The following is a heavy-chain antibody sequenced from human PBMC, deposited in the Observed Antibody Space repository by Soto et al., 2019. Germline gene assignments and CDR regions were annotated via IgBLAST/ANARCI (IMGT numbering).Heavy chain of an antibody. J-gene: IGHJ4*02. V-gene: IGHV3-23*01. D-gene: IGHD3-10*01. Sequence: EVQLLESGGGLIQPGGSLRLSCAASGFTFSSNAMSWDRQAPGKGLEWVSAISGSGGSTYYADSVKGRFTISRDNSKNTLYLQMNSLRAEDTAVYYCAKHLWFGEFDYWGQGTLVTVSS. CDR1: GFTFSSNA. CDR3: AKHLWFGEFDY. CDR2: ISGSGGST.